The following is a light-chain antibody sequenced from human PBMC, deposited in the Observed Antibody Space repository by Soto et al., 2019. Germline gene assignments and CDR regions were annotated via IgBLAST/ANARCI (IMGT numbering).Light chain of an antibody. Sequence: EIQMTQSPSTLSASVGDRVTITCRASQSISSWLAWYQQKPGKAPKLLIYDASSLESGVPSRFSGSGSGTEFTLTISSLQPDDFATYYCQQYNSYWTFGQGTKVEIK. V-gene: IGKV1-5*01. CDR3: QQYNSYWT. J-gene: IGKJ1*01. CDR2: DAS. CDR1: QSISSW.